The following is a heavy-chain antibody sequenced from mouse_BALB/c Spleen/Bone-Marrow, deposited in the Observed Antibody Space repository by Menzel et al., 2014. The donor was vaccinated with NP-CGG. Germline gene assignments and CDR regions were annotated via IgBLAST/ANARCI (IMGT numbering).Heavy chain of an antibody. D-gene: IGHD2-4*01. J-gene: IGHJ3*01. CDR2: ISYSGST. CDR1: GYSITRDYA. V-gene: IGHV3-2*02. Sequence: EVKVVESGPGLVKPSQSLSLTCIVTGYSITRDYAWNWIRLFPGNKLEWMGYISYSGSTTYNPSLESRISITRDTSKNQFFLQLNSVTTEDTATYYCARSSSYDYDVGFAYWGQGTLVTVSA. CDR3: ARSSSYDYDVGFAY.